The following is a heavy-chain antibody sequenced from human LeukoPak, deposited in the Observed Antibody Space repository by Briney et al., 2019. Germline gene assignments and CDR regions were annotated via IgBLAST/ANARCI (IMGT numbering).Heavy chain of an antibody. V-gene: IGHV3-33*01. Sequence: GRSLRLSCVASGFTFSTYGTHWVRQAPGKGLEWVAVIRSDGSSEYYADSVKGRFIISRDNSKNTLYLQMNGLRVEDTAMYYCARYCSGGTCYVGLIWGQGTLVTVSS. D-gene: IGHD2-15*01. CDR3: ARYCSGGTCYVGLI. CDR1: GFTFSTYG. J-gene: IGHJ4*02. CDR2: IRSDGSSE.